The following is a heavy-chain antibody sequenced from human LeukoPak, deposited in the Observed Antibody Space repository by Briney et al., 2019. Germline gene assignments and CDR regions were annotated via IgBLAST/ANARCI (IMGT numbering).Heavy chain of an antibody. D-gene: IGHD1-26*01. CDR2: INSDGSST. CDR3: ARSMNSGSYPDY. CDR1: GFTFSSYW. J-gene: IGHJ4*02. V-gene: IGHV3-74*01. Sequence: QTGGSLRLSCAASGFTFSSYWIHWVRQAPGKELVWVSRINSDGSSTSYADSVKGRFTISRDNAKNTLYLQMNSLRAEDTAVYYCARSMNSGSYPDYWGQGTLVTVSS.